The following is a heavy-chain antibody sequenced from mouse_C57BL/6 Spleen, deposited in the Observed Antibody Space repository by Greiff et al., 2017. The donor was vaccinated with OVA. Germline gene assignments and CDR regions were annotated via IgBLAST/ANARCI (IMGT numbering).Heavy chain of an antibody. D-gene: IGHD1-1*01. CDR1: GYTFTSYW. CDR2: IDPSDSYT. CDR3: ARGTYYGSSYEFAY. J-gene: IGHJ3*01. Sequence: QVQLQQPGAELVMPGASVKLSCKASGYTFTSYWMHWVKQRPGQGLEWIGEIDPSDSYTNYNQKFNGKSTLTVDKSSSTAYMQLSSRTSEDSAVYYCARGTYYGSSYEFAYWGQGTLVTVSA. V-gene: IGHV1-69*01.